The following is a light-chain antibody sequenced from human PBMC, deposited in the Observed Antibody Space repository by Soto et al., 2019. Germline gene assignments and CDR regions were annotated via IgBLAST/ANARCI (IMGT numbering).Light chain of an antibody. CDR3: QQSYSTSWT. V-gene: IGKV1-39*01. J-gene: IGKJ1*01. CDR2: AAS. CDR1: QSIATY. Sequence: DIEMTQSPSSLSVSVGDSVTINCRTSQSIATYLNWYQQKPGKAPKLLIYAASSLQSGVPSRFSGSGSGTDFTLTISSLQPEDFATYYCQQSYSTSWTFGQGTKVDIK.